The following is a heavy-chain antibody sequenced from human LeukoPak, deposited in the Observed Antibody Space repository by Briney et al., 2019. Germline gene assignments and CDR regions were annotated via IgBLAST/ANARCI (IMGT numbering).Heavy chain of an antibody. CDR3: ARPTSSGWHRSSLEYFQH. CDR2: IIPILGIA. V-gene: IGHV1-69*04. D-gene: IGHD6-19*01. Sequence: EASVKVSCKASGGTFSSYAISWVRQAPGQGLEWMGRIIPILGIANYAQKFQGRVTITADKSTSTAYMELSSLRSEDTAVYYCARPTSSGWHRSSLEYFQHWGQGTLVTVSS. CDR1: GGTFSSYA. J-gene: IGHJ1*01.